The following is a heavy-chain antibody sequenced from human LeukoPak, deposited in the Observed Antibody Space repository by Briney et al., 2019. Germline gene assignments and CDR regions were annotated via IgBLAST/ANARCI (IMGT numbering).Heavy chain of an antibody. Sequence: GGSLRLSCAASKYTFRDYYMSWVRQAPGKGLEWIAYISSNGRTIYYADSVRGRFTISRDNDKSSMYLLMNSLRVDDTAVYYCVRDSPRVRGWFDPWDQGNLVTVSS. CDR3: VRDSPRVRGWFDP. CDR2: ISSNGRTI. J-gene: IGHJ5*02. D-gene: IGHD3-10*01. CDR1: KYTFRDYY. V-gene: IGHV3-11*01.